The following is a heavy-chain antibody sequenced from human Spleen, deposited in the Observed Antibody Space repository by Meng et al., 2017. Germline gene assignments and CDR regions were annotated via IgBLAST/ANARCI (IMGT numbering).Heavy chain of an antibody. CDR1: GYTFTGYY. J-gene: IGHJ4*02. D-gene: IGHD3-22*01. V-gene: IGHV1-2*02. Sequence: ASVKVSCKASGYTFTGYYMHWVRQAPGQGLEWMGWINPNSGGTNYAQKFQGRVTMTRDTSISTAYMELSRLRSDDTAVYYCARVMYYDSSGDYWGQGKLVTVSS. CDR2: INPNSGGT. CDR3: ARVMYYDSSGDY.